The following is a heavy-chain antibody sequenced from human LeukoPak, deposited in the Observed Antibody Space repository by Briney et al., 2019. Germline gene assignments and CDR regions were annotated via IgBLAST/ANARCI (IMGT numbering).Heavy chain of an antibody. CDR2: ISYDGSNK. D-gene: IGHD3-22*01. J-gene: IGHJ4*02. CDR3: ARSNPASNYYDSSGVDY. Sequence: GGSLRLSCAASGFTFSSYGMSWVRQAPGKGLEWVAVISYDGSNKYYADSVKGRFTISRDNSKNTLYLQMNSLRAEDTAVYYCARSNPASNYYDSSGVDYWGQGTLVTVSS. V-gene: IGHV3-30*03. CDR1: GFTFSSYG.